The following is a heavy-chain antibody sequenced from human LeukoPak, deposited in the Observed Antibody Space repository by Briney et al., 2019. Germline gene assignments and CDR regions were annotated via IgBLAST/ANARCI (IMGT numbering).Heavy chain of an antibody. D-gene: IGHD6-13*01. J-gene: IGHJ4*02. CDR1: GLTFSSYA. V-gene: IGHV3-23*01. CDR2: ISGSGDTT. Sequence: TGGSLRLSCAASGLTFSSYAMSWVRQAPGKGLEWVSVISGSGDTTYYADSVKGRFTISRDNSKNTLYLQMNSLRAEDTAVYYCAKGIRSSSWYCFDFWGQGTLVSVSS. CDR3: AKGIRSSSWYCFDF.